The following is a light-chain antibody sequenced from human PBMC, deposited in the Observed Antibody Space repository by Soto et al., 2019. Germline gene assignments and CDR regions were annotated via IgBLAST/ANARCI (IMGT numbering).Light chain of an antibody. Sequence: QSVLTQPASVSGSPGQSITISCTGTSSDVCGYNYVSWYQQHPGKAPKLMIYDVSNRPSGVSNRFSGSKSGNTASLTISGLQAEDEADYYCSSSTSSRTLLYVFGTGTKVTVL. CDR2: DVS. V-gene: IGLV2-14*01. CDR1: SSDVCGYNY. J-gene: IGLJ1*01. CDR3: SSSTSSRTLLYV.